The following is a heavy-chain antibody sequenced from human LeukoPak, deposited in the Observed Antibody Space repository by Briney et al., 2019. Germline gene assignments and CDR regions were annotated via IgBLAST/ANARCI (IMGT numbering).Heavy chain of an antibody. CDR1: GFTFSSYG. CDR2: IWHDGSNK. V-gene: IGHV3-33*08. J-gene: IGHJ4*02. D-gene: IGHD6-19*01. Sequence: GRSLRLSCAASGFTFSSYGMHWVRQAPGKGLEWVAVIWHDGSNKYYADSVKGRFTISRDSSKNTLYLQMNSLRAEDTAVYYCARLGYGGSGWYFDYWGQGTLVTVSS. CDR3: ARLGYGGSGWYFDY.